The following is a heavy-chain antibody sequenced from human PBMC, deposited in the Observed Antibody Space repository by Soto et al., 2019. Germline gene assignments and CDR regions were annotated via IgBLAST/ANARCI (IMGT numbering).Heavy chain of an antibody. Sequence: SWGSLILSCAASGFTCSSYAMSWVRQAPGQGLEWVSAISGSGGSTYYAAYVKCGFTISRDNSKNTLYLQMNSLRAEDTDVYYCAKRIRPHDYGEPDALDIWGQGTMVTVSS. CDR2: ISGSGGST. V-gene: IGHV3-23*01. D-gene: IGHD4-17*01. CDR3: AKRIRPHDYGEPDALDI. J-gene: IGHJ3*02. CDR1: GFTCSSYA.